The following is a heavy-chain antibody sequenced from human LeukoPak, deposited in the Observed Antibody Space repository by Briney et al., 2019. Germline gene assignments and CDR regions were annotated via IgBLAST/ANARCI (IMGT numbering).Heavy chain of an antibody. Sequence: PSETLSLTCTVSGGSVSSGSYYWSWIRQPPGKGLEWNGYIYYSGSTNYNPSLKGRVTISVDTSRNQFSLKPSSVTAADTAVYYCARGPYYGSGSSMVSYWGQGTLVTVSS. D-gene: IGHD3-10*01. CDR3: ARGPYYGSGSSMVSY. CDR1: GGSVSSGSYY. J-gene: IGHJ4*02. CDR2: IYYSGST. V-gene: IGHV4-61*01.